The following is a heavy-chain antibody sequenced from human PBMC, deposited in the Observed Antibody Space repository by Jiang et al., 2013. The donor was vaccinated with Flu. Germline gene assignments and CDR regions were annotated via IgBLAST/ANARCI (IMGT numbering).Heavy chain of an antibody. CDR3: AREEIVVVTPLGYYYGMDV. CDR1: TFTSYY. Sequence: TFTSYYMHWVRQAPGQGLEWMGIINPSGGSTSYAQKFQGRVTMTRDTSTSTVYMELSSLRSEDTAVYYCAREEIVVVTPLGYYYGMDVWGQGTTVTVSS. D-gene: IGHD3-22*01. J-gene: IGHJ6*02. CDR2: INPSGGST. V-gene: IGHV1-46*01.